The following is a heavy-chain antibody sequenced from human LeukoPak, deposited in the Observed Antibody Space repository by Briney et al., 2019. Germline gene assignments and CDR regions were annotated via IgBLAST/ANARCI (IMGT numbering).Heavy chain of an antibody. CDR3: ARRITMVRNPSTPRKYFFDY. CDR1: GYSFTNYW. V-gene: IGHV5-51*01. D-gene: IGHD3-10*01. CDR2: IYPGDSDT. Sequence: GESLKISCKGSGYSFTNYWSGWVRQMPGKGLEWMGIIYPGDSDTTYSPSFQGQVTISADKSISTAYLQWSSLKASDSAMYYCARRITMVRNPSTPRKYFFDYWGQGILVSVSS. J-gene: IGHJ4*02.